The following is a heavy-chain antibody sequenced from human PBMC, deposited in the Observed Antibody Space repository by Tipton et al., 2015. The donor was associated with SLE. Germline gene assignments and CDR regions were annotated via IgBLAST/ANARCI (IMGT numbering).Heavy chain of an antibody. CDR2: ISPTADGGAT. V-gene: IGHV3-15*01. J-gene: IGHJ3*02. CDR1: GFTFSSYE. CDR3: TTERDEDTTFDI. Sequence: GSLRLSCAASGFTFSSYEMNWVRQAPGKGLEWVGLISPTADGGATDYTAPVKDRFTISRDDSKNTLYLHMNSLKTEDTAMYYCTTERDEDTTFDIWGQGTMVTVSS.